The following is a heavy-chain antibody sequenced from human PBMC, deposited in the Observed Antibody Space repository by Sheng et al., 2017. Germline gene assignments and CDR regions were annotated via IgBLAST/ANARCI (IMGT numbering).Heavy chain of an antibody. CDR3: ARDYYDSSRFFQH. CDR1: GYTFTTYG. V-gene: IGHV1-18*01. Sequence: QVQLVQSGGEVKKPGASVRVSCKASGYTFTTYGISWVRQAPGQGLEWMGWISAYHGNTNYAQNLQGRVTLTTDTSTNTAYMDLKSLRSDDTAVYYCARDYYDSSRFFQHWGQGTLVT. D-gene: IGHD3-22*01. J-gene: IGHJ1*01. CDR2: ISAYHGNT.